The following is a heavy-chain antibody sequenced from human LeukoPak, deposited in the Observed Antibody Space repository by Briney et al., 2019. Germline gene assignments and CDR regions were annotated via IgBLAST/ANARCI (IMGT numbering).Heavy chain of an antibody. CDR2: INPSGGST. CDR3: VRQIVGATFGFDY. V-gene: IGHV1-46*01. J-gene: IGHJ4*02. D-gene: IGHD1-26*01. Sequence: ASVKVSCEASGYTFTSYYMHWVRQAPGQGLEWMGIINPSGGSTSYAQKFQGRVTMTRDTSTSTVYMELSSLRSEDTAVYYCVRQIVGATFGFDYWGQGTLVTVSS. CDR1: GYTFTSYY.